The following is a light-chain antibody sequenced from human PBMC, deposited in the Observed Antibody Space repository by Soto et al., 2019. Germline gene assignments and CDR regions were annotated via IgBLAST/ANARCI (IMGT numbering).Light chain of an antibody. J-gene: IGLJ2*01. CDR1: SSDVGGYNY. CDR2: EVS. V-gene: IGLV2-8*01. CDR3: SSYAGSNDVV. Sequence: QSALTQPPSASGSPGQSVTISCTGTSSDVGGYNYVSWYQQHPGKAPKLMIYEVSKRPSGVPDRFSGSKSGNTASLTVSGLHAEYEADYYCSSYAGSNDVVFGGRTKLTVL.